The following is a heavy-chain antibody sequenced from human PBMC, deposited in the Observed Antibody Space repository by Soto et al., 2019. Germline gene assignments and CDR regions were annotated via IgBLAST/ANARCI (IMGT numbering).Heavy chain of an antibody. Sequence: PGGSLRLSCAASGFTFSSYAMHWVRQAPGKGLEWVAVISYDGSNKYYADSVKGRFTISRDNSKNTLYLQMNSLRAEDTAVYYCAREGPVSGAPNWFDPWGQGTLVTVSS. CDR3: AREGPVSGAPNWFDP. CDR2: ISYDGSNK. CDR1: GFTFSSYA. J-gene: IGHJ5*02. V-gene: IGHV3-30-3*01. D-gene: IGHD2-8*01.